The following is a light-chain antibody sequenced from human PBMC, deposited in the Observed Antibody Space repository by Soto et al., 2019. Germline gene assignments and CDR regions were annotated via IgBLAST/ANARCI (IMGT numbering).Light chain of an antibody. V-gene: IGKV1-39*01. J-gene: IGKJ4*01. CDR2: ATS. CDR1: QSIGTS. Sequence: DIQMTQSPSSLSASVQDRVTITCRASQSIGTSLNWYQQKPGKSPKLLIYATSNLYSGVPSRFSGSGSGTDFTPTISSLQPEDFATYYCQQTYSTPQPSFGGGTKVEIK. CDR3: QQTYSTPQPS.